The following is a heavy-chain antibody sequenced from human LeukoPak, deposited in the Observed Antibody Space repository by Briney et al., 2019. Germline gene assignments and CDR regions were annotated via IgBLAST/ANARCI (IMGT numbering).Heavy chain of an antibody. D-gene: IGHD6-19*01. V-gene: IGHV3-48*01. CDR1: GFTFSSYS. CDR3: ASAVRLAV. Sequence: PGGSLRLSCAASGFTFSSYSMNWVRQAPGKGLEWVSYISSSSTIYYADAVKGRFTISRDNAKNSLYLQMNSLRAGETAVYYCASAVRLAVWGQGTLVTVSS. CDR2: ISSSSTI. J-gene: IGHJ4*02.